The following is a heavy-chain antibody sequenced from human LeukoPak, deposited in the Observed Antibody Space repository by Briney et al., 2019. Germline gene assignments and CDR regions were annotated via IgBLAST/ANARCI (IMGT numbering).Heavy chain of an antibody. D-gene: IGHD2-2*01. CDR1: GFTFSSYA. CDR3: AKGNLDIVVVPAARFDY. CDR2: ISGSGGST. Sequence: GGSLTLSCAASGFTFSSYAMSWVRQAPGKGLEWVSAISGSGGSTYYADSVKGRFTISRDNSKNTLYLQMNSLRAEDTAVYYCAKGNLDIVVVPAARFDYWGQGTLVTVSS. J-gene: IGHJ4*02. V-gene: IGHV3-23*01.